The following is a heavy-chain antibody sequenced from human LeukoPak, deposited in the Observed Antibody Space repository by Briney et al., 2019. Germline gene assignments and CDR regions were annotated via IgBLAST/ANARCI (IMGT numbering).Heavy chain of an antibody. CDR1: GGSISSSFF. CDR3: AGRGISYSDSYFDP. CDR2: IFYSGST. V-gene: IGHV4-39*01. Sequence: SETLSLTFTVSGGSISSSFFWGWIRRPPGKGLEWIGHIFYSGSTYYNPSLKSRVTLSVDTSDNQFSLKLSSVTATDTAIYYCAGRGISYSDSYFDPWGQGVLVTVSP. J-gene: IGHJ5*02. D-gene: IGHD2-21*02.